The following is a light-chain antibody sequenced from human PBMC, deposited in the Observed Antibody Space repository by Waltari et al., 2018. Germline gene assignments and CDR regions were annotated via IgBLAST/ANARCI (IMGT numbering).Light chain of an antibody. J-gene: IGKJ2*01. CDR2: KAS. CDR3: QQYNSYPYT. Sequence: DIQMTQSPSTLSASVGDRVTITCRAGQGVSTWLAWYQQKPGKAPKILIYKASALESGVTSRFSGSGSGTEFTLTISSLQPDDFATYYCQQYNSYPYTFGQGTKLEIK. CDR1: QGVSTW. V-gene: IGKV1-5*03.